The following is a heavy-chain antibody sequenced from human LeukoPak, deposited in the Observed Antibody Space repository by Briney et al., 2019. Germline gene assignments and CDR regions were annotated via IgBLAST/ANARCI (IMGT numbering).Heavy chain of an antibody. CDR3: ARRVRGVVIFSRAQGSFDL. CDR1: GYTFTNYD. Sequence: ASGKVSCKASGYTFTNYDINWVRQATGQGLEWMGWMHPSNGDTGYAQKFQGRVTMTRNTSTTTAYMELSSLRSDDTAVYYCARRVRGVVIFSRAQGSFDLWGQGTLVTVSS. D-gene: IGHD3-10*01. CDR2: MHPSNGDT. J-gene: IGHJ3*01. V-gene: IGHV1-8*01.